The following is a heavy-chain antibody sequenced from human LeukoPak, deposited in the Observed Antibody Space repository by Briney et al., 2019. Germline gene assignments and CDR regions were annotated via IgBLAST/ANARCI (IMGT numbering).Heavy chain of an antibody. V-gene: IGHV4-39*01. CDR3: ASTRPDYYDSSGYYY. CDR2: IYYSGST. Sequence: SETLSLTCTVSGGSISRSTSYWGWIRQPPGKGLEWIGHIYYSGSTYYNPSLKSRVTISVDTSNNQFSLKLLSVTAADTAVYYCASTRPDYYDSSGYYYWGQGTLVTVSS. J-gene: IGHJ4*02. CDR1: GGSISRSTSY. D-gene: IGHD3-22*01.